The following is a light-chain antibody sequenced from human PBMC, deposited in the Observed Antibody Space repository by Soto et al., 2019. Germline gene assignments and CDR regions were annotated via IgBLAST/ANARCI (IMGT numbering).Light chain of an antibody. CDR2: DAS. CDR3: QQYDYLPLT. J-gene: IGKJ4*01. Sequence: DIPMTQSPSSLSASVGDRVTITCQASQDITNYLNWYQQKPGKAPQLLIYDASNLETGVPSRFSGSGSGTDFTFTISSLQPEDIATYYCQQYDYLPLTFDGGTKVEIE. V-gene: IGKV1-33*01. CDR1: QDITNY.